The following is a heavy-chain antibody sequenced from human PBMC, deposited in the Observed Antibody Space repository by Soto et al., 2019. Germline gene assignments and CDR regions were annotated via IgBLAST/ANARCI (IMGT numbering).Heavy chain of an antibody. Sequence: PGGSLRLSCAASGFTFSSYGMSWVRQAPGKGLEWLSAISGSGGSTYYADSVKGRFTISRDNSKNTLYLQMNGLRAEDTAVYYCAKASAGSIVVVTDAFDIWGQGTMVTVSS. J-gene: IGHJ3*02. D-gene: IGHD3-22*01. CDR1: GFTFSSYG. V-gene: IGHV3-23*01. CDR3: AKASAGSIVVVTDAFDI. CDR2: ISGSGGST.